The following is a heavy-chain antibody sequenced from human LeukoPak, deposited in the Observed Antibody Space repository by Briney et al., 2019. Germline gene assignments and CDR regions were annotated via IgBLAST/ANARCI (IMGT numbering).Heavy chain of an antibody. CDR2: IYYSGST. J-gene: IGHJ3*02. CDR1: GGSISSSSYF. CDR3: ARGARGVTTFSAFDI. D-gene: IGHD4-17*01. V-gene: IGHV4-39*07. Sequence: NASETLSLTCTVSGGSISSSSYFWGWIRQPPGKGLEWIGSIYYSGSTYYNPSLKSRVTISVDTSKNQFSLKLSSVTAADTAVYYCARGARGVTTFSAFDIWGQGTMVTVSS.